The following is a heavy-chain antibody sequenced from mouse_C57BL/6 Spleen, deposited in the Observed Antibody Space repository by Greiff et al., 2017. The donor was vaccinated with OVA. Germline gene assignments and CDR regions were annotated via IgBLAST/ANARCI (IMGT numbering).Heavy chain of an antibody. Sequence: QVQLQQPGAELVRPGSSVKLSCKASGYTFTSYWMDWVKQRPGQGLEWIGNIYPSDSETHYNQKFKDKATLTVDKSSTTAYMQLSSLTSEDSAVYYCARERASNLYAMDYWGQGTSVTVSS. CDR2: IYPSDSET. V-gene: IGHV1-61*01. D-gene: IGHD3-3*01. CDR3: ARERASNLYAMDY. CDR1: GYTFTSYW. J-gene: IGHJ4*01.